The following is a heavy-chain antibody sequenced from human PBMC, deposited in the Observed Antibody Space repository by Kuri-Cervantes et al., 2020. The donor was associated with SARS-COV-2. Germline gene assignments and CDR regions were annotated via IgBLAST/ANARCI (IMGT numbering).Heavy chain of an antibody. CDR1: GFTFSSYA. J-gene: IGHJ4*02. CDR2: ISSNGGST. D-gene: IGHD3-10*01. Sequence: GESLKISCSASGFTFSSYAMHWVRQAPGKGLEYVSAISSNGGSTYYADSVKGRFTISRDNSKNTLYLQMSSLRAEDTAVYYCVKDRSGSGSYYHYFDYWGQGALVTVSS. V-gene: IGHV3-64D*08. CDR3: VKDRSGSGSYYHYFDY.